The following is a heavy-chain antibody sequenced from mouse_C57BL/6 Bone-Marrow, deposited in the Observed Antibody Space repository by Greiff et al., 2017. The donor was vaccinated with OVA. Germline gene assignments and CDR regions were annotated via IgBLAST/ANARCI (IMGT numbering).Heavy chain of an antibody. CDR3: AIPHCDFDV. V-gene: IGHV1-74*01. J-gene: IGHJ1*03. Sequence: VKLQQPGAELVKPGASVKMSCKASGYTFTSYWITWVKQRPGQGLEWIGRIHPSDSDTNYNQKFKGKATLTVDKSSSTAYMQLSSLTSEYSAVYYGAIPHCDFDVWGTGTTVTVSS. CDR1: GYTFTSYW. CDR2: IHPSDSDT.